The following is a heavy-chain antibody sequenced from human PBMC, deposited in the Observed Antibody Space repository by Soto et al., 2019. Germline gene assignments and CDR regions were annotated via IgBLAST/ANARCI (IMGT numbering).Heavy chain of an antibody. V-gene: IGHV4-34*01. CDR1: GGSFRGYS. D-gene: IGHD4-17*01. Sequence: QVQLQQWGAGLLKPSETLSLTCGVSGGSFRGYSWNWIRQSPEKGLEWLGEINYRGITSYNPSLRSRVTISLDTSTNRFSLTLTSVTAADTAIYYCARAPMDDYGNYYDGMDVWGQGTTITVS. J-gene: IGHJ6*02. CDR2: INYRGIT. CDR3: ARAPMDDYGNYYDGMDV.